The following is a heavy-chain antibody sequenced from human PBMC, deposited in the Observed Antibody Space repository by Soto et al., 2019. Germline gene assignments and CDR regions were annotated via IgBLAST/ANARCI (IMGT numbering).Heavy chain of an antibody. CDR2: IYTAGGT. Sequence: GGALRLSCAASGFTVSNTYMTWVRQPPGKGLECVSVIYTAGGTNYADSVKGRFIISRDNSKNTLYLQMNSLRAEDTAVYYCARALPVAKGGFDPWGQGTLVTVSS. D-gene: IGHD2-2*01. CDR1: GFTVSNTY. J-gene: IGHJ5*02. CDR3: ARALPVAKGGFDP. V-gene: IGHV3-53*01.